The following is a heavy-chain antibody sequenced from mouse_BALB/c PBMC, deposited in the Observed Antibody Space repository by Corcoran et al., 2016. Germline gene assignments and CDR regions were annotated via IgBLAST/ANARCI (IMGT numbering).Heavy chain of an antibody. J-gene: IGHJ2*01. Sequence: QIQLVQSGPELKKPGETVKISCKASGYTFTNYGMNGVKQAPGKGLKWMGWINTYTGEPTYADDFKGRFAFSLETYASTAYLQINTLKNEDTATYFYARPIWFYYLDYWGQGTTLTVSS. V-gene: IGHV9-3-1*01. CDR1: GYTFTNYG. CDR3: ARPIWFYYLDY. CDR2: INTYTGEP. D-gene: IGHD2-2*01.